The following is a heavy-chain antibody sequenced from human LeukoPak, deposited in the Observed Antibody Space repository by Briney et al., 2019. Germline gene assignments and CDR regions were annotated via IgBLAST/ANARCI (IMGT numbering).Heavy chain of an antibody. V-gene: IGHV1-69*13. Sequence: GAPVKVSCKASGGTFSSYAISWVRQAPGQGLEWMGGIIPIFGTANYAQKFQGRVTITADESTSTAYMELSSLRSEDTAVYYCARTTHSLTGFDPWGQGTLVTVSS. CDR2: IIPIFGTA. CDR1: GGTFSSYA. CDR3: ARTTHSLTGFDP. J-gene: IGHJ5*02. D-gene: IGHD1-14*01.